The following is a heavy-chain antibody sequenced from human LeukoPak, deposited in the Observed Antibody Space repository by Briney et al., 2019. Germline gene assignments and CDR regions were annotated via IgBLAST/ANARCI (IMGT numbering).Heavy chain of an antibody. J-gene: IGHJ4*02. V-gene: IGHV4-59*01. D-gene: IGHD2-15*01. CDR3: ARDESGGLDY. CDR2: IYYSGST. CDR1: GGSISSYY. Sequence: SETLSLTCTVSGGSISSYYWSWIRQPPGKGLEWIGYIYYSGSTNYNPSPKSRVTISVDTSKNQFSLKLSSVTAADTAVYYCARDESGGLDYWGQGTLVTVSS.